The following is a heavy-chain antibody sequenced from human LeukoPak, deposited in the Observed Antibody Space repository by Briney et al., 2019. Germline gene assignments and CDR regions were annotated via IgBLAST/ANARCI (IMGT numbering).Heavy chain of an antibody. Sequence: GGFLRLSCAASGFTFSSNYMSWVRQAPGKGLEWVSLIYTGGSTYYADSVKGRFTLSRDNSKNTLYLQMNSLRAEDTAVYHCASKRTPSRYYYYYGMDIWGQGTTVTVSS. D-gene: IGHD1/OR15-1a*01. CDR3: ASKRTPSRYYYYYGMDI. V-gene: IGHV3-66*01. J-gene: IGHJ6*02. CDR2: IYTGGST. CDR1: GFTFSSNY.